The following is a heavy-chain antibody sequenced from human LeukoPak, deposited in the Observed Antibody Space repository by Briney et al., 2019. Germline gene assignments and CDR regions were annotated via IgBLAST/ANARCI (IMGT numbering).Heavy chain of an antibody. Sequence: PSETLSLTCTVSGASITSFNYNWIRQSAGKGLEWIGRIHTNGGTDYRSSLNSRVTMSVDTSKKQISLKLNSVTAADTAVYFCSRGGGYGDYWGQRILVTVSS. CDR3: SRGGGYGDY. V-gene: IGHV4-4*07. CDR2: IHTNGGT. D-gene: IGHD5-12*01. J-gene: IGHJ4*02. CDR1: GASITSFN.